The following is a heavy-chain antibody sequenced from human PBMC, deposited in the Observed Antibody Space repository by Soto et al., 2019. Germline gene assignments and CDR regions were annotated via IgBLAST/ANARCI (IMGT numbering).Heavy chain of an antibody. CDR1: GFSFRSYA. CDR3: AKDSLQWLGGSGPFDY. J-gene: IGHJ4*02. CDR2: ISPTGGST. Sequence: GGSLRLSCATSGFSFRSYAMTGLRQAPGKGLEWVSTISPTGGSTYYADSVKGRFTISRDDFKSTLYLYMNSLRAEDTAKYYCAKDSLQWLGGSGPFDYWGQGTLVTVSS. V-gene: IGHV3-23*01. D-gene: IGHD6-19*01.